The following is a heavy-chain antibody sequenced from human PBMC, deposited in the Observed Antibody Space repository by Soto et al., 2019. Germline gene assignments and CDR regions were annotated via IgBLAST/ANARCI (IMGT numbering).Heavy chain of an antibody. D-gene: IGHD6-13*01. CDR2: FDPEDGET. CDR1: GYTLTELY. V-gene: IGHV1-24*01. CDR3: ASDFFFAAAGPPSFDY. Sequence: ASVKVSCKVSGYTLTELYMHWGRQAPGKGLEWMGGFDPEDGETIYAQKLQGRVTMTEDTSTDTAYMELSSLRTEDTAVFYCASDFFFAAAGPPSFDYSGQAPLVTVSS. J-gene: IGHJ4*02.